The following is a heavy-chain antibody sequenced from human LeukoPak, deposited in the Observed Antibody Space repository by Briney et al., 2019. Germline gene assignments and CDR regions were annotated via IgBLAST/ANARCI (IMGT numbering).Heavy chain of an antibody. D-gene: IGHD3-22*01. CDR3: ARRMDFYYDSRDAFDI. CDR1: GYTFTSYY. V-gene: IGHV1-46*01. J-gene: IGHJ3*02. CDR2: INPSGGST. Sequence: ASVKVSCKASGYTFTSYYMHWVRQAPGQGLEWMGIINPSGGSTSYAQKFQGRVTMTRDTPTSTVYMELSSLRSEDTAVYYCARRMDFYYDSRDAFDIWGQGTMVTVSS.